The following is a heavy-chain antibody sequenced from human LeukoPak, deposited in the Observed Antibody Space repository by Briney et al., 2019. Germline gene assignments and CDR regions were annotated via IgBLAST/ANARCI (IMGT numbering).Heavy chain of an antibody. Sequence: SETLSLTCAVYGGSFSGYYWSWIRQPPGKGLEWIGEINHSGSTNYNPSPKSRVTISEDTSKNQFSLKLSSVTAADTAVYYCARGGIVVVPAAINWFDPWGQGTLVTVSS. CDR2: INHSGST. V-gene: IGHV4-34*01. CDR1: GGSFSGYY. J-gene: IGHJ5*02. CDR3: ARGGIVVVPAAINWFDP. D-gene: IGHD2-2*01.